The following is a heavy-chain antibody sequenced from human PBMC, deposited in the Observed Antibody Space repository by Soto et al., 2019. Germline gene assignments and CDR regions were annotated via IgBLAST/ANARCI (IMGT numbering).Heavy chain of an antibody. Sequence: GASVKVSCKVSGYTLTELSMHWVRQAPGKGLEWMGGFDPEDGETIYAQKFQGRVTMTEDTPTDTAYMELSSLRSEDTAVYYCATASYSSSWPRDYWGQGTLVTVSS. J-gene: IGHJ4*02. CDR1: GYTLTELS. D-gene: IGHD6-13*01. V-gene: IGHV1-24*01. CDR2: FDPEDGET. CDR3: ATASYSSSWPRDY.